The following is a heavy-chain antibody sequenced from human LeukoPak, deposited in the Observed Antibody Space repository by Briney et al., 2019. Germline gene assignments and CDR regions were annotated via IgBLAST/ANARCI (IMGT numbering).Heavy chain of an antibody. CDR1: GYTFTSYG. J-gene: IGHJ4*02. D-gene: IGHD3-3*01. CDR3: ARDGVVTPYYFDY. CDR2: ISTYDGNT. Sequence: GASVKVSCKASGYTFTSYGISWVRQAPRQGLEWMGWISTYDGNTNYAQIFQGRVTVTTDTSASTVYMELRSLRSDDTAVYYCARDGVVTPYYFDYWGQGTLVTVSS. V-gene: IGHV1-18*01.